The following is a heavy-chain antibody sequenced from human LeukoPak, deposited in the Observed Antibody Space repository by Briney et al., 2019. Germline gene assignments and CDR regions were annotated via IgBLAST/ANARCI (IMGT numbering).Heavy chain of an antibody. V-gene: IGHV1-2*02. J-gene: IGHJ6*02. Sequence: ASVKVSCKASGYTFTGYYMHWVRQAPGQGLEWMGWINPNSGGTNYAQKLQGRVTMTTDTSTSTAYMEPRSLRSDDTAVYYCAAGIAAAGPIDVWGQGTTVTVSS. CDR1: GYTFTGYY. D-gene: IGHD6-13*01. CDR2: INPNSGGT. CDR3: AAGIAAAGPIDV.